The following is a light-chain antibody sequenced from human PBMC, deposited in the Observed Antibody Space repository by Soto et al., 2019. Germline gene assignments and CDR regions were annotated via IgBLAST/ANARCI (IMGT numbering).Light chain of an antibody. V-gene: IGKV1-5*03. CDR3: QHYNSYSYA. Sequence: DIQMTQSPSTLSGSVGDRVTITCRASQTVSSWLAWYQQKPGKAPKLLIYKASTLKSGVPSRFSGSGSGTAFTLPTSSLQPYDFSAYYCQHYNSYSYAFGQGTKVELK. J-gene: IGKJ1*01. CDR2: KAS. CDR1: QTVSSW.